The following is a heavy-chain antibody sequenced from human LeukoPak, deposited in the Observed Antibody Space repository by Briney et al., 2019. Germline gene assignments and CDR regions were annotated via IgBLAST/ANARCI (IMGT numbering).Heavy chain of an antibody. CDR3: ARDRGPGRGAFDI. Sequence: SVKVSCKASGGTFSSYAISWVRQAPGQGLEWMGGIIPIFGTANYAQKFQGRVTITTDESTSTAYMELSSLRSEDTAVYYCARDRGPGRGAFDIWGQGTMVTVSS. D-gene: IGHD3-10*01. V-gene: IGHV1-69*05. CDR2: IIPIFGTA. J-gene: IGHJ3*02. CDR1: GGTFSSYA.